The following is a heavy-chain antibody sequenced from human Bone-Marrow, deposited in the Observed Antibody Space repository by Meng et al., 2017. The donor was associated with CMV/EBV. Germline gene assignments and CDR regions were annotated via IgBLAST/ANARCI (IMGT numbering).Heavy chain of an antibody. CDR1: GFTVSSNY. V-gene: IGHV3-53*01. J-gene: IGHJ4*02. CDR3: ARVRDFRTFDY. CDR2: IYSGGST. Sequence: GEYLKISCAASGFTVSSNYMSWVRQAPGKGLEWVSVIYSGGSTYYADSVKGRFTISRDNSKNTLYLQMNSLRAEDTAVYYCARVRDFRTFDYWGQGTLVTVSS.